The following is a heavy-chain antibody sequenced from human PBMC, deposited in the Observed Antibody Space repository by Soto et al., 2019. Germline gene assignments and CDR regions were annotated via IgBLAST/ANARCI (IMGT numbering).Heavy chain of an antibody. Sequence: EVQLVESGGGLVQPGGSLRLSCAASGFTFSSYSMNWVRQAPGKGLEWVSYISYGVSIIYYADSVKGRFTISRDDAKNSLYLQMHSLRDEDTAVYYCARDQGSGWENDYGGKGTMVTVSS. CDR1: GFTFSSYS. J-gene: IGHJ4*02. CDR3: ARDQGSGWENDY. CDR2: ISYGVSII. V-gene: IGHV3-48*02. D-gene: IGHD6-19*01.